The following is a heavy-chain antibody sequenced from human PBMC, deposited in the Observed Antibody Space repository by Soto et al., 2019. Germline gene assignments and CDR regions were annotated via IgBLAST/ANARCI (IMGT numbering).Heavy chain of an antibody. D-gene: IGHD3-10*01. Sequence: ASVKVSCKASGGTFSSYAISWVRQAPGQGLEWMGGIIPIFGTANYAQKFQGRVTITADESTSTAYMELSSLRSEDTAVYYCATEGYGSGSYGFAFDIWGQGTMVTVSS. CDR2: IIPIFGTA. J-gene: IGHJ3*02. V-gene: IGHV1-69*13. CDR1: GGTFSSYA. CDR3: ATEGYGSGSYGFAFDI.